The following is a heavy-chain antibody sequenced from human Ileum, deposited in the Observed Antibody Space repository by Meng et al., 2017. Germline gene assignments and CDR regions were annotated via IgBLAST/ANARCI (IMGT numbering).Heavy chain of an antibody. V-gene: IGHV4-38-2*01. CDR2: VYHTGST. CDR3: ASDIAFAWFYY. Sequence: SDTLSLTCAVSGSSVSSPYYWGWIRQPPGKGLEWIGTVYHTGSTYYNSSLRNRVTISLATSMNQFAQRLNSVTAADTTVYYCASDIAFAWFYYWGQGTLVTVSS. CDR1: GSSVSSPYY. D-gene: IGHD2-15*01. J-gene: IGHJ4*02.